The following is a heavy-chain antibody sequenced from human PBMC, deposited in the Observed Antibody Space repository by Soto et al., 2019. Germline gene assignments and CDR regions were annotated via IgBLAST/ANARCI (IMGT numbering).Heavy chain of an antibody. CDR3: ASGRYGDY. CDR2: ISAHNGNT. J-gene: IGHJ4*02. CDR1: GYTFTSYG. Sequence: QVHLVQSGAEGKKPGASVKVSCKASGYTFTSYGITWVRQAPGQGLEWMGWISAHNGNTDYAQKLQGRVIVTRDTSTSTAYMELRSLISDDTAVYYCASGRYGDYWGQGALVTVSS. V-gene: IGHV1-18*01. D-gene: IGHD1-26*01.